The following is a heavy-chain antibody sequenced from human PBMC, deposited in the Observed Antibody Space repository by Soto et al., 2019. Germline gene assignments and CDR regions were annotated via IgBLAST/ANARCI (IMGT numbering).Heavy chain of an antibody. J-gene: IGHJ4*02. CDR1: GYTFTSYD. CDR2: MNPNSGNT. D-gene: IGHD3-9*01. V-gene: IGHV1-8*01. Sequence: EASVKVSCKASGYTFTSYDINWLRQATGQGLEWMGWMNPNSGNTGYAQKFQGRVTMTRSTSISTAYMELSSLRSEDTAVYYCARGTYDILTGYYNVLVPLDYWGQGTLVTVSS. CDR3: ARGTYDILTGYYNVLVPLDY.